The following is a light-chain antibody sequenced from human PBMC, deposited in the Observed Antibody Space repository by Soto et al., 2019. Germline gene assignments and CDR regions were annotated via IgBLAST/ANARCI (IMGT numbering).Light chain of an antibody. CDR3: QVWDSSSDQAVV. CDR2: YDS. J-gene: IGLJ2*01. CDR1: NIGSKS. Sequence: SYELTQPPSVSVAPGKTARITCGGNNIGSKSVHWYQQKPGQAPVLVIYYDSDRPSGIPERFSGSNSGNTATLTISRVEAGDEADYYCQVWDSSSDQAVVFGGGTKLTVL. V-gene: IGLV3-21*04.